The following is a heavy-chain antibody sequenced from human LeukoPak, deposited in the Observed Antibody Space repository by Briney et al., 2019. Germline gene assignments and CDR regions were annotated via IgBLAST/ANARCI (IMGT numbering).Heavy chain of an antibody. J-gene: IGHJ3*02. D-gene: IGHD3-9*01. CDR1: GGSFSGYY. V-gene: IGHV4-59*10. Sequence: SSETLSLTCAVYGGSFSGYYWSWIRQPAGKGLEWIGRIYTSGSTNYNPSLKSRVTISVDTSKNQFSLKLSSVTAADTTVYYCARGRYFDWFPINIWGQGTMVTVSS. CDR2: IYTSGST. CDR3: ARGRYFDWFPINI.